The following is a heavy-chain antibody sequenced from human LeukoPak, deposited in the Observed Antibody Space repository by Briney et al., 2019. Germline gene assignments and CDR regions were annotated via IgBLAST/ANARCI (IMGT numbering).Heavy chain of an antibody. CDR3: ARVGPAAILDY. CDR1: GGSISSYY. D-gene: IGHD2-2*01. CDR2: IYYSGST. V-gene: IGHV4-59*01. J-gene: IGHJ4*02. Sequence: SETLSLTCTVSGGSISSYYWSWIRQPPGKGLEWIGYIYYSGSTNYNPSLKSRVTISVDTSKNQFSLKLSSVTAADTAVYYCARVGPAAILDYWGQGTLVTVSS.